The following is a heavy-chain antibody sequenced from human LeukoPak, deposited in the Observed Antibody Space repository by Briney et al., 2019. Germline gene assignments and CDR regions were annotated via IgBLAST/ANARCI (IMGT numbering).Heavy chain of an antibody. CDR3: AKGAAAGKVDWFDP. CDR1: GFTFSNFA. J-gene: IGHJ5*02. V-gene: IGHV3-23*01. CDR2: ITGYGAT. D-gene: IGHD6-13*01. Sequence: GGSLRLSCAASGFTFSNFAMMWVRQAPGTGLRWVSTITGYGATFYADSVRGRFTIFRDTSMNTLFLQMNSLGAEDTAVYYCAKGAAAGKVDWFDPWGQGTLVTVSS.